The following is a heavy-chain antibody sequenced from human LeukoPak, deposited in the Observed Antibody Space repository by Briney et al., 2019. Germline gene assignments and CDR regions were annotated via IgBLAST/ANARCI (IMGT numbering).Heavy chain of an antibody. CDR1: GFTFSSYG. CDR3: AKDWDSSGWIKYYFDY. D-gene: IGHD6-19*01. Sequence: PGRSLRLSCAASGFTFSSYGMHWVRQAPGKGLGWVAVISYDGSNKYYADSVKGRFTISRDNSKNTLYLQMNSLRAEDTAVYYCAKDWDSSGWIKYYFDYWGQGTLVTVSS. CDR2: ISYDGSNK. J-gene: IGHJ4*02. V-gene: IGHV3-30*18.